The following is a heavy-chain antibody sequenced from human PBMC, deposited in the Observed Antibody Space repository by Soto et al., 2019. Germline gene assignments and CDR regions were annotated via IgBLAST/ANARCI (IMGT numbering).Heavy chain of an antibody. CDR2: ITHNGGT. Sequence: QVQLQQWGAGLLKPSETLSLTCAVSGGSFSGYSWSWIRQPPGKGLEWIGEITHNGGTNYNPSLKSRVAISVDTSKKQLSLTLSSVTAGDTAGYYCARGPYSGSHSAYWGEGTLVTVSS. D-gene: IGHD1-26*01. CDR1: GGSFSGYS. CDR3: ARGPYSGSHSAY. J-gene: IGHJ4*02. V-gene: IGHV4-34*01.